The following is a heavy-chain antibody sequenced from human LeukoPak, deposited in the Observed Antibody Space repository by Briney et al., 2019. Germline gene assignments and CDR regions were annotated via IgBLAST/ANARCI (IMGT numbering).Heavy chain of an antibody. Sequence: GGSLRLSCAASGFTLHSYWMHWVRQAPGKGLVWVSRMNIDGNRLEYADSVKGRFTISRDIAKNTLYLQMSSLRAEDTAVYFFPSDVEVVPRAMGVYYYYYMDVWGKGTTVTVSS. D-gene: IGHD5-18*01. CDR2: MNIDGNRL. CDR3: PSDVEVVPRAMGVYYYYYMDV. V-gene: IGHV3-74*01. J-gene: IGHJ6*03. CDR1: GFTLHSYW.